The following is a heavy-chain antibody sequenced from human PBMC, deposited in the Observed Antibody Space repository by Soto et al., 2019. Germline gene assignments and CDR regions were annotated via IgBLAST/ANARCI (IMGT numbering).Heavy chain of an antibody. CDR2: ISAYNGNT. V-gene: IGHV1-18*01. CDR1: GYTFTSYG. Sequence: GASVKVSCKASGYTFTSYGISWVRQAPGQGLEWMGWISAYNGNTNYAQKLQGRVTMTTDTSTSTAYMELRSLRSDDTAVYYCARDGPRITIFGVVIQGAFAIWGQGTIVTVSS. D-gene: IGHD3-3*01. CDR3: ARDGPRITIFGVVIQGAFAI. J-gene: IGHJ3*02.